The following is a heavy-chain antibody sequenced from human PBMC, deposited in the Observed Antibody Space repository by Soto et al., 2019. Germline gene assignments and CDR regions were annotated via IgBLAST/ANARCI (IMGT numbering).Heavy chain of an antibody. CDR1: GFTFSSYA. V-gene: IGHV3-23*01. Sequence: GGSLRLSGAGSGFTFSSYALSWVRQAPCKGLEWVSAISANGRGIYYADSVRGRFTISRDNSKKTIFLHMDSLRAEDTSVYYCEKDRNYPRDYFPSRGPGSLVPVSS. CDR3: EKDRNYPRDYFPS. CDR2: ISANGRGI. J-gene: IGHJ4*02. D-gene: IGHD3-10*01.